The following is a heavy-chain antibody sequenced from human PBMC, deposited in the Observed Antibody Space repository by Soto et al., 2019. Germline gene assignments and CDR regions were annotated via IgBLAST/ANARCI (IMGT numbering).Heavy chain of an antibody. D-gene: IGHD2-2*01. V-gene: IGHV4-59*01. Sequence: TLSLTCTVSGGSISSYYWSWIRQPPGKGLEWIGYIYYSGSTNYNPSLKSRVTISVDTSKNQFSLKLSSVTAADTAVYYCARAVVPAAYYYYYMDVWGKGTTVTVSS. CDR2: IYYSGST. J-gene: IGHJ6*03. CDR1: GGSISSYY. CDR3: ARAVVPAAYYYYYMDV.